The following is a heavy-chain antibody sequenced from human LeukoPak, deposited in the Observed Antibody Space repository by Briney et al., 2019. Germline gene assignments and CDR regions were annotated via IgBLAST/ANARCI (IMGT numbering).Heavy chain of an antibody. D-gene: IGHD5-18*01. CDR3: ARGLGGIQLWLSVKDWFDP. CDR2: INHSGST. Sequence: SETLSLTCAVYGGSFSGYYWSWLRQPPGKGLEWIGEINHSGSTNYNPSLKSRVTISVDTSKNQFSLKLSSVTAADTAVYYCARGLGGIQLWLSVKDWFDPWGQGTLVTVSS. CDR1: GGSFSGYY. V-gene: IGHV4-34*01. J-gene: IGHJ5*02.